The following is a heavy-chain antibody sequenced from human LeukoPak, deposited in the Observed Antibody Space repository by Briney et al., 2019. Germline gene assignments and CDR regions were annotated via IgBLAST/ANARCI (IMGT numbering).Heavy chain of an antibody. V-gene: IGHV3-30-3*01. Sequence: GGSLRLSCAASGFDFNNYVMHWVRQAPGKGLEWVAVISYDGSNIYYSDSVKGRFTISRDNSKNTVYVQMSSLRPEDTAVYYCARLDYWGQGTLVTVSS. J-gene: IGHJ4*02. CDR3: ARLDY. CDR1: GFDFNNYV. CDR2: ISYDGSNI.